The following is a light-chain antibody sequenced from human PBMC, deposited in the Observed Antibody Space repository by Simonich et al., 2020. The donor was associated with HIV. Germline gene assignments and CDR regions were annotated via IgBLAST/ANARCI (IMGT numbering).Light chain of an antibody. CDR1: QTISNY. CDR3: QQSYSTPYT. J-gene: IGKJ2*01. Sequence: DIHMTQSPSTLSASVVDRVTVTCRASQTISNYLNWYQQKPGKAPQLLIYGASILQSGVPSRFSGRRSGTDFTLAISNLQPEDCATYYCQQSYSTPYTFGQGTKVEIK. CDR2: GAS. V-gene: IGKV1-39*01.